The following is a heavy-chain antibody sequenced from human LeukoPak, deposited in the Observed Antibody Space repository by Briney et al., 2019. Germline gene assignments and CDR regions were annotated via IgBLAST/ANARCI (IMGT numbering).Heavy chain of an antibody. D-gene: IGHD2-2*01. CDR2: ISYDGSNK. Sequence: GRSLRLSCAASGFTFSSYGMHWVRQAPGKGLEWVAVISYDGSNKYYADSVKGRFTISRDNSKNTLYLQMNSLRAEDTAVYYCASSMVVPAASYYYYGMDVWGKGTTVTVPS. V-gene: IGHV3-30*03. CDR1: GFTFSSYG. J-gene: IGHJ6*04. CDR3: ASSMVVPAASYYYYGMDV.